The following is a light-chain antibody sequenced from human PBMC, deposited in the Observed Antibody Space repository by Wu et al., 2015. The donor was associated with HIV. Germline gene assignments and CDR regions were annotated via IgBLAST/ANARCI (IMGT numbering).Light chain of an antibody. Sequence: EIVMTQPPATLSVSPGERATLSCRASQSVSSNLAWYQQKPGQAPRLLIYGASTRATGIPARFSGSGSGTEFTLTISSLQSEDFAVYYCQQYNNWSRSFGQGTKLEIK. V-gene: IGKV3-15*01. J-gene: IGKJ2*03. CDR2: GAS. CDR3: QQYNNWSRS. CDR1: QSVSSN.